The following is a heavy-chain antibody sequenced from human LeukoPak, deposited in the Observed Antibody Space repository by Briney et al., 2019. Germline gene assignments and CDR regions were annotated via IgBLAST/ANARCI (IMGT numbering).Heavy chain of an antibody. CDR3: ARSIYDSSGSARY. V-gene: IGHV1-2*06. Sequence: ASVKVSCKASGYTFTCYYMHWVRQAPGQGFEWMGRINPNSGGTNYAQKFQGRVTMTRDTSISTAYMELSRLRSDDTAVYYCARSIYDSSGSARYWGQGTLVTVSS. D-gene: IGHD3-22*01. CDR2: INPNSGGT. CDR1: GYTFTCYY. J-gene: IGHJ4*02.